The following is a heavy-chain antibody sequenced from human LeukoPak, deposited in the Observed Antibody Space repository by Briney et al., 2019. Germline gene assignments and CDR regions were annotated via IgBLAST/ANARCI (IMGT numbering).Heavy chain of an antibody. CDR3: AKDRVGATLYFDY. CDR1: GFSFSNYG. Sequence: PGGSLRLSCAASGFSFSNYGMSWVRQAPGKGLEWVSAFSGSGAVTYYADSVRGRFTISRDNSKNTVYLQKNSLRREDTAVYFCAKDRVGATLYFDYWGQGTLVTVS. CDR2: FSGSGAVT. V-gene: IGHV3-23*01. J-gene: IGHJ4*02. D-gene: IGHD1-26*01.